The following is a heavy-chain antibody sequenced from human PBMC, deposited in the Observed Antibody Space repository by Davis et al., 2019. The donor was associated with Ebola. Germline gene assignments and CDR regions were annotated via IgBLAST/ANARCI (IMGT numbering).Heavy chain of an antibody. CDR1: GFTFSSYS. CDR3: ARVGHLNWNYVDDYGMDV. V-gene: IGHV3-21*01. J-gene: IGHJ6*02. CDR2: ISSSSSYI. Sequence: GESLKISCAASGFTFSSYSMNWVRQAPGKGLEWVSSISSSSSYIYYADSVKGRFTISRDNSKNTLYLQMNSLRAEDTAVYYCARVGHLNWNYVDDYGMDVWGQGTTVTVSS. D-gene: IGHD1-7*01.